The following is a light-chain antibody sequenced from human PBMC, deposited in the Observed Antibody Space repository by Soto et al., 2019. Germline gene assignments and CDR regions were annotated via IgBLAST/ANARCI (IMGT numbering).Light chain of an antibody. V-gene: IGKV3-20*01. CDR3: QQYGSSPLT. J-gene: IGKJ1*01. Sequence: EIVMTQSPATLSVSPGERGTLSCRASQSVSSNLAWYQQRPGQAPRLLIYGASSRATGIPDRFSGSGSGTDFTLTISRLEPEDFAVYYCQQYGSSPLTFGQGTKV. CDR1: QSVSSN. CDR2: GAS.